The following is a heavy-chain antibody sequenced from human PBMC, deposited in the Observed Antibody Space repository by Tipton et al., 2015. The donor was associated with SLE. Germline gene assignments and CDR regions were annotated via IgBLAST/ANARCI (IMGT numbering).Heavy chain of an antibody. J-gene: IGHJ4*02. V-gene: IGHV4-61*05. CDR2: IYTSGST. D-gene: IGHD1-26*01. CDR3: ARGGGSFPGYYFDY. Sequence: TLSLTCTVSGGSISSSSYYWGWIRQPPGKGLEWIGYIYTSGSTNYNPSLKSRVTISVDTSKNQFSLKLSSVTAADTAVYYCARGGGSFPGYYFDYWGQGTLVTVSS. CDR1: GGSISSSSYY.